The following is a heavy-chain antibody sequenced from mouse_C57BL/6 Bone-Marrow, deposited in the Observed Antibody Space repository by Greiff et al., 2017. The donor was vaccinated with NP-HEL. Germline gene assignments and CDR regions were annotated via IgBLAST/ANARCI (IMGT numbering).Heavy chain of an antibody. CDR3: ARCGHWFAY. J-gene: IGHJ3*01. CDR2: IDPSDSYT. V-gene: IGHV1-50*01. D-gene: IGHD3-3*01. CDR1: GYTFTSYW. Sequence: QVQLQQPGAELVKPGASVKLSCKASGYTFTSYWMQWVKQRPGQGLEWIGEIDPSDSYTNYNQKFKGKATLTVDTSSSTAYMQLSSLTSEDSAVYYCARCGHWFAYWGQGTLVTVSA.